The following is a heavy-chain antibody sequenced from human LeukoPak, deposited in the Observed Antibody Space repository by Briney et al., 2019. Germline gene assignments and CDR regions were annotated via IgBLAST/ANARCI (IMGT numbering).Heavy chain of an antibody. V-gene: IGHV3-21*06. CDR3: ARDLAPTVGASDY. Sequence: PGGSLRLSCAASGFTFSSYSMSWVRQAPAKGLEWVSFISSGSGHMLCADSVKGRFTISRDNAKNSLYLQMNGLRAEDTAVYYCARDLAPTVGASDYWGQGTLVTVSS. CDR1: GFTFSSYS. J-gene: IGHJ4*02. D-gene: IGHD1-26*01. CDR2: ISSGSGHM.